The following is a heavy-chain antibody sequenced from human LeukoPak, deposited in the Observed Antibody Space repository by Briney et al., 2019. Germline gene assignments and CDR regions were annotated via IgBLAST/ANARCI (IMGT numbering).Heavy chain of an antibody. CDR1: GYIFIDYY. D-gene: IGHD2-15*01. Sequence: ASVKVSCKASGYIFIDYYIHWVRLAPGQGLEWMGRINPNNGGANYAPRFQGRITMTRDTSITTAYKELSRLRSDDTAVYYCAREDITSYYYDYWGQGTLVTVSS. CDR2: INPNNGGA. J-gene: IGHJ4*02. CDR3: AREDITSYYYDY. V-gene: IGHV1-2*06.